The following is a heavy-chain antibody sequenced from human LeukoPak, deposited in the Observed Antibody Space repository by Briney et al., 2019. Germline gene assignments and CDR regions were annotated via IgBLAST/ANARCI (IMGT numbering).Heavy chain of an antibody. CDR2: IFHGLTT. CDR1: GSSINTPYY. D-gene: IGHD2-2*01. J-gene: IGHJ5*02. CDR3: ASLRSSSPYDAGYNWFDP. Sequence: PSETLSLTCTVSGSSINTPYYLAWIRQPPGEGLEWIGDIFHGLTTFYNPSLMNRVAISVDTSKNQFSLKLTSVTAADTAVYYCASLRSSSPYDAGYNWFDPWGQGTLVTVSS. V-gene: IGHV4-38-2*02.